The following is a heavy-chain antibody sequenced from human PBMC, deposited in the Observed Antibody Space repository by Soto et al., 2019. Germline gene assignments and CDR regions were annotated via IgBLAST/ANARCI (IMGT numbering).Heavy chain of an antibody. Sequence: QVQLQESGPGLVKPSQTLSLTCTVSGGSISSGDYYWSWIRQPPGKGLEWIGYIYYSGSTYYNPSLTSRVTISVDTSKNQFSLKLSSVTAADTAVYYCARGGSGSYTFPRWYFDLWGRGTLVTVSS. D-gene: IGHD1-26*01. CDR2: IYYSGST. CDR3: ARGGSGSYTFPRWYFDL. V-gene: IGHV4-30-4*01. J-gene: IGHJ2*01. CDR1: GGSISSGDYY.